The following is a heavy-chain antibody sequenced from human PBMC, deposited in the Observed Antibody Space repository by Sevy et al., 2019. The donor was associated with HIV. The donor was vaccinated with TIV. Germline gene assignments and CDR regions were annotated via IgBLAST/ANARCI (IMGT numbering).Heavy chain of an antibody. CDR2: FDPEDDEK. Sequence: ASVKVSCQVSGRTLTQLSIHWVRQAPGKGREWMGTFDPEDDEKIYAQKFQGRVTMTEDTFTDKTYMELSSLRSEDTAVYYCATTKDYYEASGYPFDYWGQGTLVTVSS. J-gene: IGHJ4*02. D-gene: IGHD5-12*01. V-gene: IGHV1-24*01. CDR3: ATTKDYYEASGYPFDY. CDR1: GRTLTQLS.